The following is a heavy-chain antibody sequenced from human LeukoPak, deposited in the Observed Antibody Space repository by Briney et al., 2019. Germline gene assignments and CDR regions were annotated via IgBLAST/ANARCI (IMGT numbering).Heavy chain of an antibody. J-gene: IGHJ4*02. V-gene: IGHV3-7*03. Sequence: GGSLRLSCTASGFTFSGAWMTWVRQAPGKGLEWVANIREDGTEKNYVDSVKGRFTISRDNAKNSLYLRMNSLRTEDKALYYCAKGIGTYQGPFDSWGQGTLVTVSS. CDR3: AKGIGTYQGPFDS. CDR2: IREDGTEK. D-gene: IGHD1-26*01. CDR1: GFTFSGAW.